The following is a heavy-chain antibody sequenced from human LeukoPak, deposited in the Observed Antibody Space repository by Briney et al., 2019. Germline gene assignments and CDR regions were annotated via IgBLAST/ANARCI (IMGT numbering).Heavy chain of an antibody. CDR2: LNNDGTIT. Sequence: GGSLRLSCAASRFTFTSYWMNWVRQAPGKGLMWVARLNNDGTITSYADSVKGRFTISRDNSKNTLYLQMNSLRAEDTAIYYCARGSGYSYAFTGRERTKSRLDYWGPGTLVTVSS. D-gene: IGHD5-18*01. J-gene: IGHJ4*02. CDR1: RFTFTSYW. CDR3: ARGSGYSYAFTGRERTKSRLDY. V-gene: IGHV3-74*01.